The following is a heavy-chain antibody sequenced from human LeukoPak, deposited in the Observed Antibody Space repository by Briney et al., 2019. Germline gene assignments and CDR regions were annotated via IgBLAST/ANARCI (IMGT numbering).Heavy chain of an antibody. J-gene: IGHJ4*02. CDR3: ATSVVVVAALDY. Sequence: ASVKVSCKASGYTFTSYYMHWVRQAPGQRLEWMGIINPSGGSTSYAQKFQGRVTMTRDTSTSTVYMELSSLRSEDTAVYYCATSVVVVAALDYWGQGTLVTVSS. V-gene: IGHV1-46*01. CDR1: GYTFTSYY. D-gene: IGHD2-15*01. CDR2: INPSGGST.